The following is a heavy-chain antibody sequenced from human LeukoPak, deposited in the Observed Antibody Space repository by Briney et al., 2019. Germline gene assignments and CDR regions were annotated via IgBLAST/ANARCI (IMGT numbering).Heavy chain of an antibody. CDR3: ARDRVRSSSWYWDY. D-gene: IGHD6-13*01. CDR1: GGSISSYY. J-gene: IGHJ4*02. CDR2: IYTSGSN. V-gene: IGHV4-4*07. Sequence: SETLSLTCTVSGGSISSYYWSWIRQPAGKGLEWIGRIYTSGSNNYNPSLKSRVTMSVDTSKNQFSLKLSSVTAADTAVYYCARDRVRSSSWYWDYWGQGTLVTVSS.